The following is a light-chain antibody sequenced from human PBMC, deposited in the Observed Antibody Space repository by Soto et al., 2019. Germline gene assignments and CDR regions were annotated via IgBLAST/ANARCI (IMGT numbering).Light chain of an antibody. Sequence: QLVLTQPPSVSGAPGQRVTISCTGSSSNIGAGYDVHWYQQLPGTAPKLLIYGNSNRPSGVPDRFSGSKSGNTASLTVSGLQADDEADYYCTSYAGGNILVFGGGTKLTVL. CDR3: TSYAGGNILV. CDR2: GNS. CDR1: SSNIGAGYD. V-gene: IGLV1-40*01. J-gene: IGLJ2*01.